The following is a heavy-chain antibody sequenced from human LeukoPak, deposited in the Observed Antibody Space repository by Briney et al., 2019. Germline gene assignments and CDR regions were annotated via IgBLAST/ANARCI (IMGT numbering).Heavy chain of an antibody. CDR2: IIPIFGTA. D-gene: IGHD3-22*01. V-gene: IGHV1-69*01. J-gene: IGHJ4*02. Sequence: ASVKVSCKASGGTFSGYAISWVRQAPGQGLEWMGGIIPIFGTANYAQKFQGRVTITADESTSTAYMELSSLRSEDTAVYYCGGSLKFITMIPHYWGQGTLVTVSS. CDR3: GGSLKFITMIPHY. CDR1: GGTFSGYA.